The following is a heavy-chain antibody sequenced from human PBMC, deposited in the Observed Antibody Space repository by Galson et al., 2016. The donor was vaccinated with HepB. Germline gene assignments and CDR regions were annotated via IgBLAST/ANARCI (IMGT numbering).Heavy chain of an antibody. Sequence: SLRLSCAASGFSFSTYGMHWVRQAPGKGLEWVAVLSYADGTYKYYSESVKGRFTISRDNAENTLYLQMDTLRIEDAAVYYCVKESQVGSNSYGPRFDLWGQGTLVTVSS. J-gene: IGHJ5*02. CDR1: GFSFSTYG. V-gene: IGHV3-30*18. CDR2: LSYADGTYK. CDR3: VKESQVGSNSYGPRFDL. D-gene: IGHD5-18*01.